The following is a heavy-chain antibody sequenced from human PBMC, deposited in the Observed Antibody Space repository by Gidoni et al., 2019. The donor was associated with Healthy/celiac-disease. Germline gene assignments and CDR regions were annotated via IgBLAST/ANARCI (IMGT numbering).Heavy chain of an antibody. CDR1: GFTFSSYS. V-gene: IGHV3-21*01. CDR2: SSSSSSYI. CDR3: ARVVFSMIAPRAFDI. J-gene: IGHJ3*02. Sequence: EVQLVESGGGLVKPGGSLRLDCAASGFTFSSYSMNWVRQAPGKGLEWVSSSSSSSSYIYYADSVKGRFTISRDNAKNSLYLQMNSLRADDTAVYYCARVVFSMIAPRAFDIWGQGTMVTVSS. D-gene: IGHD3-22*01.